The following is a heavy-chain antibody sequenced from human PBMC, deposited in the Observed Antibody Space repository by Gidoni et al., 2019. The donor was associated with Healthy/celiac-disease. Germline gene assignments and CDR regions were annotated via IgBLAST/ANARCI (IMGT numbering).Heavy chain of an antibody. Sequence: VQLAQSGAAVNTRGSSLKVSCTPSGVTFSSYAISWVRQATGQGLEWMGGIIPIFGTANYAQKFQDRVTITADESTSTAYMELSSLRSEDTAVYYCARGPAASNSYGSMKYWGQGTLVTVSS. J-gene: IGHJ4*02. V-gene: IGHV1-69*01. CDR1: GVTFSSYA. D-gene: IGHD5-18*01. CDR3: ARGPAASNSYGSMKY. CDR2: IIPIFGTA.